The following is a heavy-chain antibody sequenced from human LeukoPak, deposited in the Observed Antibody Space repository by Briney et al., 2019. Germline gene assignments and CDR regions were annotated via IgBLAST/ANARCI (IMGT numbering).Heavy chain of an antibody. CDR1: GGSFRGYY. CDR3: ARSITIFGVVQSIRRWFDP. CDR2: INHSGST. J-gene: IGHJ5*02. Sequence: PSETLSLTCAVYGGSFRGYYWSWTRQPPGKGLEWIGEINHSGSTNYNPSLKSRVTISVDTSKNQFSLKLSSVTAADTAVYYCARSITIFGVVQSIRRWFDPWGQGTLVTVSS. D-gene: IGHD3-3*01. V-gene: IGHV4-34*01.